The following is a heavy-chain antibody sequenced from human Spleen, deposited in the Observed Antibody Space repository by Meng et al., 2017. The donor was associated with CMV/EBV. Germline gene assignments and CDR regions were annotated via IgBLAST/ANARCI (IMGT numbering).Heavy chain of an antibody. CDR2: IGRRRNNYAT. CDR3: VRQDCGDAVCYSGDS. Sequence: FTFSGSVMHWIRQASGEGLGWVDHIGRRRNNYATECAASMKGRFSISRDDSKNTASLQMHSLKAEDTAIYFCVRQDCGDAVCYSGDSWGQGTLVTVSS. D-gene: IGHD2-15*01. J-gene: IGHJ4*02. CDR1: FTFSGSV. V-gene: IGHV3-73*01.